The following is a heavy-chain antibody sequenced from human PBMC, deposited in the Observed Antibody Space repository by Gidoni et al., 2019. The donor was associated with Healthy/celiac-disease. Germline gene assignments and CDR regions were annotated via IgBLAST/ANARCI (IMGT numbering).Heavy chain of an antibody. CDR1: GFTFISYA. J-gene: IGHJ4*02. Sequence: EVQLLESGGGLVQPGGSLRLSCAASGFTFISYAMSGVRQAPGKGLEWVSASGGRGGSTYYADSVKGRFTISRDNSKNTLYLQMNSLRAEDTAVYYCAKGRTVRGVIITRGYWGQGTLVTVSS. D-gene: IGHD3-10*01. CDR3: AKGRTVRGVIITRGY. CDR2: SGGRGGST. V-gene: IGHV3-23*01.